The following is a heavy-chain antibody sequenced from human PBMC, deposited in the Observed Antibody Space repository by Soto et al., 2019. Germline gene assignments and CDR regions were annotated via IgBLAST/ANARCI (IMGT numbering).Heavy chain of an antibody. D-gene: IGHD6-13*01. J-gene: IGHJ4*02. V-gene: IGHV3-23*01. CDR3: AKDRHSSSWYSIFDY. CDR1: GFTFSIYA. CDR2: ISGSGGST. Sequence: VGSLRLSCAASGFTFSIYAMSWVRHAPGKGLEWVSAISGSGGSTYYADSVKGRFTISRDNSKNTLYLQMNSLRAEDTAVYYCAKDRHSSSWYSIFDYWGQGTLVTVSS.